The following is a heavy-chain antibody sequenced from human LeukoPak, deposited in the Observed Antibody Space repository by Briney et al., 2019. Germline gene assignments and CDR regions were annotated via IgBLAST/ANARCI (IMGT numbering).Heavy chain of an antibody. CDR2: INSDGSST. Sequence: GGSLRLSCAASGFTFSSYWMHWVRQAPGKGLVWVSRINSDGSSTSCADSVKGRFTISRDNAKNSLYLQMNSLRAEDTAVYYCARMAPMVRGVIPPYYFDYWGQGTLVTVSS. V-gene: IGHV3-74*01. CDR1: GFTFSSYW. D-gene: IGHD3-10*01. CDR3: ARMAPMVRGVIPPYYFDY. J-gene: IGHJ4*02.